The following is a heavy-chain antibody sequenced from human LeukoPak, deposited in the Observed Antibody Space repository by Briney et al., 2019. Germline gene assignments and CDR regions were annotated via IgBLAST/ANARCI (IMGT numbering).Heavy chain of an antibody. CDR3: AQIYTYGSSQFDY. CDR1: GFTFSHYE. V-gene: IGHV3-48*03. Sequence: GGSLRLSCAASGFTFSHYEMNWVRQAPGKGLEWVSYISSSGSTIYYADSVKGRFTISRDNAKNSLYLQMNSLRAEDTAVYYCAQIYTYGSSQFDYWGQGTLVTVSS. J-gene: IGHJ4*02. CDR2: ISSSGSTI. D-gene: IGHD5-18*01.